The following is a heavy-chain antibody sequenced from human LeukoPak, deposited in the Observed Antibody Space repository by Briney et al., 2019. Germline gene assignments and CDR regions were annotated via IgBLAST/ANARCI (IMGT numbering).Heavy chain of an antibody. CDR2: IISSSSYI. Sequence: GGSLRLSGEPLGLTFSSYTMNWVRKVPGKGRRGVSSIISSSSYIYYADSVKGRFTISRDNAKNSLYLQMNSLRAEDTAVYYCARARVAVHFFDYWGQGTLVTVSS. CDR1: GLTFSSYT. J-gene: IGHJ4*02. V-gene: IGHV3-21*01. D-gene: IGHD6-19*01. CDR3: ARARVAVHFFDY.